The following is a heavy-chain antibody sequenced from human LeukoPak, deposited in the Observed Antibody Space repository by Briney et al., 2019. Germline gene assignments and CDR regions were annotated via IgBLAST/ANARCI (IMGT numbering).Heavy chain of an antibody. Sequence: PSETLSLTCTVSGGSVSNYWSWIRRPPGRGLEWIAYLSHSGSSDSNPSLTSRVTTLVDTSKNQFSLKLTSVTAADTAVYYCARARNANAWYAFDIWGHGTMVTVSS. D-gene: IGHD2-2*01. CDR3: ARARNANAWYAFDI. CDR2: LSHSGSS. CDR1: GGSVSNY. J-gene: IGHJ3*02. V-gene: IGHV4-59*02.